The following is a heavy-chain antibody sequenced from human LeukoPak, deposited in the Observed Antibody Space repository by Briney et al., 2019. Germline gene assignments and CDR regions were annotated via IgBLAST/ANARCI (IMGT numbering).Heavy chain of an antibody. CDR1: GFTFGDYC. D-gene: IGHD4-11*01. Sequence: GGALRISCGASGFTFGDYCMPWGREAPGKGPEWVSGINWRSGYIGYADSVKGRFTVSRDNAKNSLYLQMNSLRPEDTALYYCARDSRAGSNWIYYYHMDVWGQGTTVIVSS. CDR2: INWRSGYI. CDR3: ARDSRAGSNWIYYYHMDV. J-gene: IGHJ6*02. V-gene: IGHV3-9*01.